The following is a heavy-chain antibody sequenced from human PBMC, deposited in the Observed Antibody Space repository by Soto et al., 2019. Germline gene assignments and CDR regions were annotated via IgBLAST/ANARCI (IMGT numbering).Heavy chain of an antibody. Sequence: ASVKVSCKASGYTFSSYDIHWVRQAPGQRLEWMGWINGGNGNTKYSQKFQGRVTITRDTSASTAYMELSSLISEDTAVYYCALGFGELPGLDYWGLGPLATVSS. CDR3: ALGFGELPGLDY. CDR2: INGGNGNT. J-gene: IGHJ4*02. D-gene: IGHD3-10*01. CDR1: GYTFSSYD. V-gene: IGHV1-3*01.